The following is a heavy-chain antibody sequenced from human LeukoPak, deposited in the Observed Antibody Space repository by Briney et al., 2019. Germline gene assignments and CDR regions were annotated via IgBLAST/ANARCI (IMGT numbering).Heavy chain of an antibody. CDR1: GGSFSGYY. D-gene: IGHD2-15*01. CDR2: INHSGST. V-gene: IGHV4-34*01. J-gene: IGHJ6*03. Sequence: PSETLSLTCAVYGGSFSGYYWSWIRQPPGKGLEWIGEINHSGSTNYNPSLKSRVTISVNTSKNQFSLKLSSVTAADTAVYYCARGPGAGGRLVVVAATYYYYMDVWGKGTTVTVSS. CDR3: ARGPGAGGRLVVVAATYYYYMDV.